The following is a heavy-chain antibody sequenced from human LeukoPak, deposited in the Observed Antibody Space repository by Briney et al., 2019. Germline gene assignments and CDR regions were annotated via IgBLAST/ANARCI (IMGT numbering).Heavy chain of an antibody. D-gene: IGHD2-15*01. CDR1: GFTFSNYA. J-gene: IGHJ4*02. V-gene: IGHV3-23*01. CDR2: ISHNGDST. Sequence: PGGSLRLSCTASGFTFSNYAMSWVRQAPGKGLEWVSAISHNGDSTYYADSVKGRFTISRDNSKNTLYLQMNSLRAEDTAVYYCAISWSLGCRASPVYWGQGTLVTVSS. CDR3: AISWSLGCRASPVY.